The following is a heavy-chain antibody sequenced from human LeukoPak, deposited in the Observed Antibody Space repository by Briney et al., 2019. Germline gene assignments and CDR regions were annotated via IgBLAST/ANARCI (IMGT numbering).Heavy chain of an antibody. CDR2: IIPILGIA. J-gene: IGHJ5*02. Sequence: KPGESLKISCKGSGYSFTSYWIGWVRQAPRQGLEWMGRIIPILGIANYAQKFQGRVTITADKSTSTAYMELSSLRSEDTAVYYCARELAYGPGSINWFDPWGQGTLVTVSS. CDR3: ARELAYGPGSINWFDP. CDR1: GYSFTSYW. V-gene: IGHV1-69*04. D-gene: IGHD3-10*01.